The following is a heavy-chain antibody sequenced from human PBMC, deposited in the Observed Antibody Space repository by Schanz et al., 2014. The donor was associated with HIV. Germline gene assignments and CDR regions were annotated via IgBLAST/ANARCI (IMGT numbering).Heavy chain of an antibody. J-gene: IGHJ6*02. CDR3: TRAYCGADCSRFYYYGTDV. Sequence: QVHLVQSGAEVKKPGASVKVSCKASGYTFTDNYMHWVRQAPGQGLEWMGGIVPIFGTTNYAQRFQGRVSITADESTSTAYMELSGLRSEDTAVYYCTRAYCGADCSRFYYYGTDVWGQGTTVTVSS. CDR1: GYTFTDNY. CDR2: IVPIFGTT. D-gene: IGHD2-21*02. V-gene: IGHV1-69*13.